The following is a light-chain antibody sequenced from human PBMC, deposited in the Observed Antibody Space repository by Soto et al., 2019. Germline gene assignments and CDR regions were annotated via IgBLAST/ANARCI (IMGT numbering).Light chain of an antibody. V-gene: IGKV1-9*01. J-gene: IGKJ5*01. CDR1: QGISSY. Sequence: IQLTQSPSSLSASVGDRVTITCRASQGISSYLAWYQQKPGKAPKLLIKAASRLQTGVPSRFSGSGSGTDFTLTISGLQPDDFVTYYCQQLNIDSYPITFGQGTRLELK. CDR3: QQLNIDSYPIT. CDR2: AAS.